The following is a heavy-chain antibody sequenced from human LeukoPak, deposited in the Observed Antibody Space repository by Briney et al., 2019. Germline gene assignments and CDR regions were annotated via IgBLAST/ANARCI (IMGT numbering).Heavy chain of an antibody. CDR3: AKDRDYGDYVLAFDI. V-gene: IGHV3-23*01. CDR1: GFTFSNYA. J-gene: IGHJ3*02. Sequence: PGGSLRLSCAASGFTFSNYAMSWVRQAPGKGLEWVSAISGSGGSTYYADSVKGRFTISRDNSKNTLYLRMNSLRAEDTAVYYCAKDRDYGDYVLAFDIWGQGTMVTVSS. D-gene: IGHD4-17*01. CDR2: ISGSGGST.